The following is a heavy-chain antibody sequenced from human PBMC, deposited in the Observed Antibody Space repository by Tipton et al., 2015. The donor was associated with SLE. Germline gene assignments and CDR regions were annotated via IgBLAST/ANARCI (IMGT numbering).Heavy chain of an antibody. CDR3: ARARHCSSTSCYRWFDP. J-gene: IGHJ5*02. D-gene: IGHD2-2*02. Sequence: TLSLTCTVSGGSISSYYWSWIRQPPGKGLEWIGYIYYSGSTNYNPSLKSRVTISVDTSKNQFSLKLSSVTAADTAVYYCARARHCSSTSCYRWFDPWGQGTRVTVSS. CDR2: IYYSGST. CDR1: GGSISSYY. V-gene: IGHV4-59*01.